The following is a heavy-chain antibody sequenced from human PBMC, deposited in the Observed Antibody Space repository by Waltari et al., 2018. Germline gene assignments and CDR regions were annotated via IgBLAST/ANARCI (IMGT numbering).Heavy chain of an antibody. CDR2: ITAYNGNK. CDR1: GYTFTSYG. Sequence: QVQLVQSGAEVKTPGASVKVSCKASGYTFTSYGVSWVRQAPGQGLEWMGWITAYNGNKDYAQKVQGRVTMTTDTSTSTAYMELRSLRSDDTAVYYCAREDYYYGMDVWGQGTTVTVSS. CDR3: AREDYYYGMDV. J-gene: IGHJ6*02. V-gene: IGHV1-18*01.